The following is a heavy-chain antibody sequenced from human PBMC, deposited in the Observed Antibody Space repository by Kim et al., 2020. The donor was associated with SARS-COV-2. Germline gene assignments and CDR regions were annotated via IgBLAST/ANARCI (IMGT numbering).Heavy chain of an antibody. CDR3: ARGKGRATRKNWFDP. V-gene: IGHV4-34*01. Sequence: PSLQSRVTISVDTSKNQFSLKLSSVTAADTAVYYCARGKGRATRKNWFDPWGQGTLGTVSS. J-gene: IGHJ5*02. D-gene: IGHD1-26*01.